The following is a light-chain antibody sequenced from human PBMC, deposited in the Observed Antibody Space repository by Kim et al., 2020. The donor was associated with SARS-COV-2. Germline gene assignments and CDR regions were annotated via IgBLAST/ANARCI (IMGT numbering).Light chain of an antibody. CDR1: SSDVGGYNY. Sequence: QSALTQPRSVSGSPGQSVTISCTGTSSDVGGYNYVSWYQQHPGKAPKLMIYDVSKRPSGVPDRFSGSKSGNTASLTISGLQAEDEAEYYCLLSYSGAWVFGGGTQLTVL. J-gene: IGLJ3*02. CDR3: LLSYSGAWV. CDR2: DVS. V-gene: IGLV2-11*01.